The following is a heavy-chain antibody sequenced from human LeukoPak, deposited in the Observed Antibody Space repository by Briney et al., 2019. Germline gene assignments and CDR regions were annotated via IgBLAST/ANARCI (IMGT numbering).Heavy chain of an antibody. CDR3: ARDSTTLAPFDR. Sequence: GGSLRLSCEASGFQFETYWLSWLRQAPGKGLEWLDNIREDGRQTYYAESVKGRFFISRDNAKKSLFLHMDSLRPDDTAVYYCARDSTTLAPFDRWGQGTLVTVAS. J-gene: IGHJ5*02. D-gene: IGHD1-1*01. CDR1: GFQFETYW. CDR2: IREDGRQT. V-gene: IGHV3-7*01.